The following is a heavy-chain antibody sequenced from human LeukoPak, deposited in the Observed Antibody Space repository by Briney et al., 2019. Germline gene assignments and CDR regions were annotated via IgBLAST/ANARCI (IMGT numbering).Heavy chain of an antibody. D-gene: IGHD3-22*01. J-gene: IGHJ4*02. CDR1: GYSFTKYG. CDR2: INPSGGST. Sequence: ASVKVSCKASGYSFTKYGLNWVRQAPGLWLELMGIINPSGGSTSYAQKFQGRVTMTRDTSTSTVYMELSSLRSEDTAVYYCARDLGSGYYVWGQGTLVTVSS. V-gene: IGHV1-46*01. CDR3: ARDLGSGYYV.